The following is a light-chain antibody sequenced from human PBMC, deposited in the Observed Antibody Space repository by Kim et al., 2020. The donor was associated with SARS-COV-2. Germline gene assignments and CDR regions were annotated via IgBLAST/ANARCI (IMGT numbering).Light chain of an antibody. J-gene: IGKJ1*01. CDR2: TAP. CDR1: QSVNYSY. V-gene: IGKV3-20*01. Sequence: SPGERATLSCGAIQSVNYSYLAWYQQKPGHAPRLLIYTAPARATGIPDSFIGSGSGTDFTLTISRLEPEDFAVYYCHQSSSSPRTFGQGTKVDIK. CDR3: HQSSSSPRT.